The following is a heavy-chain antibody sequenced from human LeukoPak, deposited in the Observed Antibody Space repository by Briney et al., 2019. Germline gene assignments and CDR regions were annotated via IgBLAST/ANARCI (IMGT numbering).Heavy chain of an antibody. CDR1: GYTFTGYY. J-gene: IGHJ3*02. Sequence: GASVKVSCKASGYTFTGYYKHCVRQAPGQGLEWMGWINPNSGGTKYAQKFQGRVTMTRDTSITTAYMELTSLEFDDTAVYYCARTRLTGDPYEAFDIWGQGTMVTVSS. D-gene: IGHD7-27*01. CDR3: ARTRLTGDPYEAFDI. CDR2: INPNSGGT. V-gene: IGHV1-2*02.